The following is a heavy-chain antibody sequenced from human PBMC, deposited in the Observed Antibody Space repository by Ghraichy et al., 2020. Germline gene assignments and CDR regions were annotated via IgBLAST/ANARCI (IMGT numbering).Heavy chain of an antibody. CDR2: ISYDGSNK. CDR3: ARFCSGGSCYLGAFDI. V-gene: IGHV3-30*04. CDR1: GFTFSNYP. J-gene: IGHJ3*02. D-gene: IGHD2-15*01. Sequence: SLNISCAASGFTFSNYPMHWVRQAPGKGLEWVTVISYDGSNKYYADSVKGRFTISRDNSKNTLYLQMNGLRVEDTAVYSCARFCSGGSCYLGAFDIWGQGTMVTVSS.